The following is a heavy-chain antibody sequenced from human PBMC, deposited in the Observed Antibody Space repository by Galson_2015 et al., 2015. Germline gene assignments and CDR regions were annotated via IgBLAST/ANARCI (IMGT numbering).Heavy chain of an antibody. V-gene: IGHV4-59*01. Sequence: SETLSLTCPVSGGSISSYYWSWIRQPPGKGLEWIGYIYYSGSTNYNPSLKSRVTISVDTSRNQFSLKLSSVTAADTAVYYCARGVGIATRYFDYWGQGTLVPVSS. J-gene: IGHJ4*02. CDR1: GGSISSYY. D-gene: IGHD6-13*01. CDR3: ARGVGIATRYFDY. CDR2: IYYSGST.